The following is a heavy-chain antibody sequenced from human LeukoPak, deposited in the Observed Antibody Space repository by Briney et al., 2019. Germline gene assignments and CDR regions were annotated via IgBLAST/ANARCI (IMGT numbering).Heavy chain of an antibody. V-gene: IGHV5-51*01. D-gene: IGHD2-2*01. CDR1: GYSFTSYW. J-gene: IGHJ4*02. CDR2: IYPGDSDT. Sequence: GESLKISCKGSGYSFTSYWIGWVRQMPGKGLGWLGIIYPGDSDTRYSPSFQGQVTISADKSISTAYLQWSSLKASDTAMYYCARLIDIVVVPVFDYWGQGTLVTVSS. CDR3: ARLIDIVVVPVFDY.